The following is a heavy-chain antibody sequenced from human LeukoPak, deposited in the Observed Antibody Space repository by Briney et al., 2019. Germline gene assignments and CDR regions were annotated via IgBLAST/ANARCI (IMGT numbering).Heavy chain of an antibody. D-gene: IGHD1-26*01. V-gene: IGHV4-39*01. J-gene: IGHJ4*02. Sequence: PSETLSLTCTVSGGSISSSSYYWGWIRQPPGKGLEWIGSIYYSGSTYYNPSLKSRVTISVDTSKNQFSLKLSSVTAADTAVYYCASFEWELLHFDYWGQGTLVTVSS. CDR1: GGSISSSSYY. CDR2: IYYSGST. CDR3: ASFEWELLHFDY.